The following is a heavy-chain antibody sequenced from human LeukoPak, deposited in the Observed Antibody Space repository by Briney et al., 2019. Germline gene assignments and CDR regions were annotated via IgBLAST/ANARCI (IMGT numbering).Heavy chain of an antibody. CDR1: GFTFDDYA. CDR3: AKDRSFDWSHYAFDI. CDR2: TSWNSGSI. D-gene: IGHD3-9*01. J-gene: IGHJ3*02. V-gene: IGHV3-9*01. Sequence: PGRSLRLSCAASGFTFDDYAMHWVRQAPGKGLEWVSGTSWNSGSIGYADSVKGRFTISRDNAKNSLYLQMNSLRAEDTALYYCAKDRSFDWSHYAFDIWGQGTMVTVSS.